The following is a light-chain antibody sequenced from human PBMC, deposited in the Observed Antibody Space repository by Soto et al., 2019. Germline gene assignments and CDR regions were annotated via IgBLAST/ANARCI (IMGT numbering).Light chain of an antibody. J-gene: IGKJ4*01. CDR3: RQYVSYPVT. Sequence: DIQMTQSPYTLSASVGDRVTIAGRASQSISHSLAWYQQKPGKAPNLLIYKASSLESGVPSRFSGSGSGTEFTLTISSLQPDDFATYYCRQYVSYPVTFGGGTKVELK. V-gene: IGKV1-5*03. CDR1: QSISHS. CDR2: KAS.